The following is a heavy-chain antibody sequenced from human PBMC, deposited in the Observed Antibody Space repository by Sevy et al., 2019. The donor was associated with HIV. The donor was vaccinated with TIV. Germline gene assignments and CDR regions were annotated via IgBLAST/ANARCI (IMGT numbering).Heavy chain of an antibody. CDR1: GFTFSSYW. V-gene: IGHV3-7*03. CDR2: IKQDGSEK. Sequence: SGCLRLSCAASGFTFSSYWMSWVRQAPGKGLERVANIKQDGSEKYYVDSVKGRFTISRDNAKNSLYLQMNSLRAEDTAVYHCARDLHQENWFDPWGQGTLVSVSS. CDR3: ARDLHQENWFDP. J-gene: IGHJ5*02.